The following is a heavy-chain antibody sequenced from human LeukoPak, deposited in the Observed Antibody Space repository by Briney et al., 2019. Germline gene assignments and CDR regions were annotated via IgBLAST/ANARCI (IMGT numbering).Heavy chain of an antibody. V-gene: IGHV3-53*01. CDR1: GFTVSRNY. CDR2: IYSGGST. Sequence: GGSLRLSCAASGFTVSRNYMSWVRQAPGKGLEWVSVIYSGGSTYYADSVKGRFTISRDNSKNTLYLQMNSLRAEDTAVYYCVSPPQYYDSSGYYGYWGQGTLVTVSS. D-gene: IGHD3-22*01. J-gene: IGHJ4*02. CDR3: VSPPQYYDSSGYYGY.